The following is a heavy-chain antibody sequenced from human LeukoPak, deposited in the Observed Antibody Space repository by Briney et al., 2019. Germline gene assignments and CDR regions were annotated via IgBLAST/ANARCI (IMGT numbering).Heavy chain of an antibody. Sequence: PGGSLRLSCAASGFTFSSYWMSWVRQAPGKGLEWVANMKQDGSEKYYVDSVKGRFTISRDNAKNSLYLQMNSLRAEDMAVYSSARDGGSGSYLVYWLQGTLVTVSS. J-gene: IGHJ4*02. CDR1: GFTFSSYW. V-gene: IGHV3-7*01. CDR3: ARDGGSGSYLVY. CDR2: MKQDGSEK. D-gene: IGHD3-10*01.